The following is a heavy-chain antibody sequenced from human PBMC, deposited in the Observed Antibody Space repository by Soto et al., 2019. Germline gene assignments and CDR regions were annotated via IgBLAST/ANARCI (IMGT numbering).Heavy chain of an antibody. V-gene: IGHV4-59*08. CDR2: IYYSGST. CDR3: ASTSATMVRGAPYYYYYMDV. Sequence: PSETLSLTCTVSGGSISSYYWSWIRQPPGKGLEWIGYIYYSGSTNYNPSLKSRVTISVDTSKNQFSLKLSSVTAADTAVYYCASTSATMVRGAPYYYYYMDVWGKGTTVTGLL. CDR1: GGSISSYY. D-gene: IGHD3-10*01. J-gene: IGHJ6*03.